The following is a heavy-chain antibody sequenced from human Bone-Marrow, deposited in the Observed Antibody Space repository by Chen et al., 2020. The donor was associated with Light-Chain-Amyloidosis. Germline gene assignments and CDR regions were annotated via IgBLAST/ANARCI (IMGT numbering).Heavy chain of an antibody. CDR2: ISTYNGNT. J-gene: IGHJ4*02. CDR3: ARDPGYSSSWSPGSF. V-gene: IGHV1-18*01. Sequence: QVQLVQSGAEVKKPGASVKVSCKASGYTFTSHGISWVRQAPGQGLEWMGWISTYNGNTNYAQNLQGRVTMTTYTSTSTAYMELRSLRYDDTAVYYCARDPGYSSSWSPGSFWGQGTLVTVSS. CDR1: GYTFTSHG. D-gene: IGHD6-13*01.